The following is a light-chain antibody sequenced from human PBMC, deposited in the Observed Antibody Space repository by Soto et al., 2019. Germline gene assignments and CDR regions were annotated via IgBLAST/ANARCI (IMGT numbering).Light chain of an antibody. V-gene: IGLV1-51*01. CDR1: SSNIGNNY. CDR3: ATWDFSLSAGV. J-gene: IGLJ2*01. CDR2: DNN. Sequence: QSVLTQPPSVSAAPGQKVTISCSGSSSNIGNNYVSWYQQLPGTAPKLLIYDNNERPSGIPDRFSGSKSGTLATLGITGLQTGDEADYYCATWDFSLSAGVFGGGTKVTVL.